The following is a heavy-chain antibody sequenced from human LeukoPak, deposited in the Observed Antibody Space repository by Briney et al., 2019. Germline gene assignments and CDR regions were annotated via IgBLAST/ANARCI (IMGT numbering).Heavy chain of an antibody. J-gene: IGHJ6*03. D-gene: IGHD4-11*01. V-gene: IGHV1-69*05. CDR1: GGTFSSNA. CDR3: ARKGPTVTTDYYYYMDV. CDR2: IIPIFGTA. Sequence: SVKVSCKASGGTFSSNAISWVRQAPGQGLEWMGGIIPIFGTANYAQKFQGRVTITTDESTSTAYMELSSLRSEDTAVYYCARKGPTVTTDYYYYMDVWGKGTTVTVSS.